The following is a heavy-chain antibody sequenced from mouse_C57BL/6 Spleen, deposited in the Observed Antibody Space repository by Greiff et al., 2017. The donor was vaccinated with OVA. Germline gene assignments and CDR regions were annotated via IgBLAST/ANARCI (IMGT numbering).Heavy chain of an antibody. J-gene: IGHJ3*01. V-gene: IGHV1-82*01. CDR1: GYAFSSSW. CDR2: IYPGDGDT. CDR3: ARASYGSSPFAY. D-gene: IGHD1-1*01. Sequence: VKLQESGPELVKPGASVKISCKASGYAFSSSWMNWVKQRPGKGLEWIGRIYPGDGDTNYNGKFKGKATLTADKSSSTAYMQLSSLTSEDSAVYFCARASYGSSPFAYWGQGTLVTVSA.